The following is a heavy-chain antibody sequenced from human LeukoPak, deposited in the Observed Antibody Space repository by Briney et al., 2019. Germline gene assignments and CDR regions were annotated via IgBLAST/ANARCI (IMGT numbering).Heavy chain of an antibody. D-gene: IGHD3-22*01. CDR3: ARFYDSSGYYQPYGVPDAFDI. CDR1: GFTFSSYG. J-gene: IGHJ3*02. V-gene: IGHV3-30*03. CDR2: ISYDGSNK. Sequence: GGSLRLSCAASGFTFSSYGMHWVRQAPGKGLEWVAVISYDGSNKYYADSVKGRFTISRDNSKNTLYLQMNSLRAEDTAVYYCARFYDSSGYYQPYGVPDAFDIWGQGTMVTVSS.